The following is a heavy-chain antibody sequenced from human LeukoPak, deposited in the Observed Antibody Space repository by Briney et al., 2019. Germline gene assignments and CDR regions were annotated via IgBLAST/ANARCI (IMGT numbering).Heavy chain of an antibody. V-gene: IGHV3-23*01. Sequence: PGGSLRLACAASEFNFSSFAMNWVRQAPGKGPEWVSVISGSGGSTHYTDSVKGRFTISRDNSKNTLFLQMDSLRAEDTAVYYCAKERLKSEITIDAFDVWGHGTVVTVSS. CDR3: AKERLKSEITIDAFDV. CDR1: EFNFSSFA. J-gene: IGHJ3*01. CDR2: ISGSGGST. D-gene: IGHD2-21*02.